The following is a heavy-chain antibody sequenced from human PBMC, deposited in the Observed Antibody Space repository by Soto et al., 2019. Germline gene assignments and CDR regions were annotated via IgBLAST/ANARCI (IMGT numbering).Heavy chain of an antibody. D-gene: IGHD3-9*01. Sequence: GGSLRLGCAGSTFNVTHYTLSWVRQAPGKGLEWVSSISATNTYIFYADSVKGRFTISRDNAKKSVSLQMSSLRAEDTALYYCARVNSATGSMHFDHWGQGTLVTVSS. J-gene: IGHJ4*02. CDR1: TFNVTHYT. CDR3: ARVNSATGSMHFDH. CDR2: ISATNTYI. V-gene: IGHV3-21*01.